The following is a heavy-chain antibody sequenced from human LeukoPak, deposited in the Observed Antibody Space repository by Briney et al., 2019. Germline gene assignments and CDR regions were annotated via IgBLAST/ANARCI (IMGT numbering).Heavy chain of an antibody. CDR2: ITGSDGST. V-gene: IGHV3-23*01. CDR3: AKGGSSGDY. D-gene: IGHD6-19*01. CDR1: GFTFSSYA. Sequence: GGSLRLSCAASGFTFSSYAMTWVRQAPGKGLEWVSSITGSDGSTYYADSVKGRFTISRDNSKNTVYLEMNSLKAEDTAVYYCAKGGSSGDYWGQGTLVTASS. J-gene: IGHJ4*02.